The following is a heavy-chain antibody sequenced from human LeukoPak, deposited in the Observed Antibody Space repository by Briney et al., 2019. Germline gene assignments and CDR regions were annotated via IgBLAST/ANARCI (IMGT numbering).Heavy chain of an antibody. CDR1: GGSISSSPYY. CDR2: IYYSGST. CDR3: ATTLAIVEMATITGFDY. Sequence: SETLSLTCTVSGGSISSSPYYWGWIRQPPGKGLEWIGSIYYSGSTFYNPSLKSRVTISVDRSKNQFSLKLGSVTAADSAVYYCATTLAIVEMATITGFDYWGQGTLVTVSS. V-gene: IGHV4-39*07. D-gene: IGHD5-24*01. J-gene: IGHJ4*02.